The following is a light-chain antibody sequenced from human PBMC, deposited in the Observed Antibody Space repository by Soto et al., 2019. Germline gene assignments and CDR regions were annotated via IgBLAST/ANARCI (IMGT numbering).Light chain of an antibody. CDR2: AAS. J-gene: IGKJ2*04. V-gene: IGKV3-20*01. CDR1: QSINRNF. Sequence: EIVLTQSPGTLYLSPGEGATLSCRASQSINRNFLAWYQQKRGQVPRLLIYAASIRATGIPDRFSGSGSGTDFTLTVSRLEPEDFAVYYCQQYGSSPMCSFGQGTKLEIK. CDR3: QQYGSSPMCS.